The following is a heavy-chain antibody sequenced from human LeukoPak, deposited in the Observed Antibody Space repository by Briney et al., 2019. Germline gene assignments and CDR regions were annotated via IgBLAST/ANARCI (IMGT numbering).Heavy chain of an antibody. CDR3: ARSTITIFGVADAFDI. Sequence: GGSLRLSCAASGFTFSSYSMNWVRQAPGKGLEWVSYISSSSSTIYYADSVKGRFTISRDNAKNSLYLQMNSLRAEDTAVYYCARSTITIFGVADAFDIWGQGTMVTVSS. D-gene: IGHD3-3*01. V-gene: IGHV3-48*01. CDR1: GFTFSSYS. CDR2: ISSSSSTI. J-gene: IGHJ3*02.